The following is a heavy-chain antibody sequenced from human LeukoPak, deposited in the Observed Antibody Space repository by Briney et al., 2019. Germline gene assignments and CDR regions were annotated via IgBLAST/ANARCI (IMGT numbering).Heavy chain of an antibody. V-gene: IGHV3-53*01. CDR1: GFTVSSNY. CDR2: FYSGTST. J-gene: IGHJ4*02. CDR3: VKSDYDILTPYHN. D-gene: IGHD3-9*01. Sequence: GGSLRLSCAASGFTVSSNYMSWVRQAPGKGLEWVSVFYSGTSTYYADSVKGRFTISRDSSKNTLYLQMTSLRAEDTAVYYCVKSDYDILTPYHNWGQGTLVTVSS.